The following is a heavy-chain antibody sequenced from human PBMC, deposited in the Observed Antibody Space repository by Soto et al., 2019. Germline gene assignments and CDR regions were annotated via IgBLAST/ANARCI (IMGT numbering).Heavy chain of an antibody. V-gene: IGHV4-34*01. CDR1: GGSFSGYY. D-gene: IGHD2-2*02. J-gene: IGHJ4*02. CDR2: INHSGST. CDR3: ARVRSNCSSTSCYTTNDY. Sequence: QVQLQQWGAGLLKPSETLSPTCAVYGGSFSGYYWSWIRQPPGKGLEWIGEINHSGSTNYNPSLKSRVPISVDTSKNQFSLKLSSVTAADTAVYYCARVRSNCSSTSCYTTNDYWGQGTLVTVSS.